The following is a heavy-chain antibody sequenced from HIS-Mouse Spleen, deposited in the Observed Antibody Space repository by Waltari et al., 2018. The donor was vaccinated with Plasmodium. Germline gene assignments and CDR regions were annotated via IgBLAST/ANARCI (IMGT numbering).Heavy chain of an antibody. CDR1: GYTVTGYY. Sequence: QVQLAQSGAEVKKPGASVKGSCKASGYTVTGYYMPWVRQAPGQTLEWMGWINPNSGGTNYAQKFQGRVTMTRDTSISTAYMELSRLRSDDTAVYYCARVLGYKAAAGTFVEYFQHWGQGTLVTVSS. CDR2: INPNSGGT. D-gene: IGHD6-13*01. CDR3: ARVLGYKAAAGTFVEYFQH. J-gene: IGHJ1*01. V-gene: IGHV1-2*02.